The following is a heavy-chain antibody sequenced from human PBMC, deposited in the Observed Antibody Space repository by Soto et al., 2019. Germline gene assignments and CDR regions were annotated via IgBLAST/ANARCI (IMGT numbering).Heavy chain of an antibody. Sequence: SETLSLTCTVSGGSMSSHYWTWLRQPPGKGLEWIGYISYSGSTYYNPSLKSRVTISADTSRNKFSLKLSSVIAADTAVYYCARADPDASVGYWGQGTLVTVSS. V-gene: IGHV4-59*11. CDR1: GGSMSSHY. D-gene: IGHD3-16*01. J-gene: IGHJ4*02. CDR2: ISYSGST. CDR3: ARADPDASVGY.